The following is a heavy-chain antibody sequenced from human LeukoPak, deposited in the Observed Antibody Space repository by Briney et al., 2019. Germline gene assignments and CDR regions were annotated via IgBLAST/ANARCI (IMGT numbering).Heavy chain of an antibody. D-gene: IGHD2-21*01. J-gene: IGHJ4*02. V-gene: IGHV3-48*03. CDR2: ISAGGNMQ. Sequence: PGGPLRLSCAASGFSLSTYQMNWIPQVPGKGLEWVSHISAGGNMQYYADSVRGRFTMSRDNAKNSLDLQMDSLRTEDTAVYYCARDIVNGPFVISLESWGQGALVTVSS. CDR1: GFSLSTYQ. CDR3: ARDIVNGPFVISLES.